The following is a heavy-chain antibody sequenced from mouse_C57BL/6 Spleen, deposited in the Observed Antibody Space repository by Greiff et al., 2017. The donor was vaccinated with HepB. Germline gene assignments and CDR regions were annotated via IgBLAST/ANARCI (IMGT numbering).Heavy chain of an antibody. Sequence: QVQLQQPGAELVKPGASVKLSCKASGYTFTSYWMHWVKQRPGQGLEWIGMIHPNSGSTNYNEKFKSKATLTVDKSSSTAYMQLSSLTSEDSAVYYGARLDYGSSYEFAYWGQGTLVTVSA. D-gene: IGHD1-1*01. CDR3: ARLDYGSSYEFAY. CDR2: IHPNSGST. V-gene: IGHV1-64*01. CDR1: GYTFTSYW. J-gene: IGHJ3*01.